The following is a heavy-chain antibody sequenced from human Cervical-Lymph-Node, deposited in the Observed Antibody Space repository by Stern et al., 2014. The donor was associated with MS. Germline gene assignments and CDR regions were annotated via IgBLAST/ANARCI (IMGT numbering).Heavy chain of an antibody. Sequence: VQLVESGGDLVKPGGSLRISCAASGFTFSDYYMSWIRQAPGKGLEWISYISSSTYTDYAASVKGRFTISRDNARNSLFLQMDSLRADNTAVYFCARSRDTTYDNAFDIWGHGTKVSVSS. CDR1: GFTFSDYY. V-gene: IGHV3-11*06. CDR2: ISSSTYT. CDR3: ARSRDTTYDNAFDI. J-gene: IGHJ3*02. D-gene: IGHD1-1*01.